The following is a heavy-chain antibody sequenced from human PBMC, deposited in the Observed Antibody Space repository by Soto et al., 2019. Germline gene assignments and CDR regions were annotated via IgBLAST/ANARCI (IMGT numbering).Heavy chain of an antibody. Sequence: PSETLSLTCAAYGGSFSGYYWSWIRQPPGKGLEWIGEINHSGSTNYNPSLTSRVTISVDTSKNQFSLKLSSVTAADTAVYYCARNPDSSSWYGLYYYYYGMDVWGKGTTVTVS. CDR1: GGSFSGYY. CDR2: INHSGST. D-gene: IGHD6-13*01. V-gene: IGHV4-34*01. CDR3: ARNPDSSSWYGLYYYYYGMDV. J-gene: IGHJ6*04.